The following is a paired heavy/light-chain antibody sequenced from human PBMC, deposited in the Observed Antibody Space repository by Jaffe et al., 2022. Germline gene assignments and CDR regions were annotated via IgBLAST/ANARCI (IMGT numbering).Light chain of an antibody. J-gene: IGKJ2*01. CDR2: DAS. V-gene: IGKV1-13*02. CDR1: QGISSA. CDR3: QQFNSYPYT. Sequence: AIQLTQSPSSLSASVGDRVTITCRASQGISSALAWYQQKPGKAPKLLIYDASSLESGVPSRFSGSGSGTDFTLTISSLQPEDFATYYCQQFNSYPYTFGQGTKLEIK.
Heavy chain of an antibody. CDR3: ARIVAVRFLEWPPLGWFDP. CDR1: GFSLSNARMG. CDR2: IFSNDEK. D-gene: IGHD3-3*01. J-gene: IGHJ5*02. Sequence: QVTLKESGPVLVKPTETLTLTCTVSGFSLSNARMGVSWIRQPPGKALEWLAHIFSNDEKSYSTSLKSRLTISKDTSKSQVVLTMTNMDPVDTATYYCARIVAVRFLEWPPLGWFDPWGQGTLVTVSS. V-gene: IGHV2-26*01.